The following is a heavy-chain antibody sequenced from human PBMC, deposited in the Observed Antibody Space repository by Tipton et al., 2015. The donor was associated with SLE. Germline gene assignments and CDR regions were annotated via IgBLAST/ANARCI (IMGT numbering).Heavy chain of an antibody. J-gene: IGHJ4*02. Sequence: QLVQSGAEVKKPGASVKVSCKASGYTFTGYYMHWVRQAPGQGLEWMGWINPNSGGTNYAQKFQGRVTMTRDTSTSTVYMELSSLRSEDTAVYYCASDSYYDSSGDLDYWGQGTLVTVSS. D-gene: IGHD3-22*01. CDR2: INPNSGGT. CDR1: GYTFTGYY. V-gene: IGHV1-2*02. CDR3: ASDSYYDSSGDLDY.